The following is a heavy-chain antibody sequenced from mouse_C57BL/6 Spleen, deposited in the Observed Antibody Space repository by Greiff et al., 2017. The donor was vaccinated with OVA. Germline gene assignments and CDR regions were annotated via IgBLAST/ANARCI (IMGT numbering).Heavy chain of an antibody. V-gene: IGHV1-69*01. Sequence: QVQLQQPGAELVMPGASVKLSCKASGYTFTSYWMHWVKQRPGQGLEWIGEIDPSDSYTNYNQKFKGKSTLTVDKSSSTAYMQLSSLKSEDSAVYDCARGNWFAYWGQGTLGTVSA. J-gene: IGHJ3*01. CDR3: ARGNWFAY. CDR2: IDPSDSYT. CDR1: GYTFTSYW.